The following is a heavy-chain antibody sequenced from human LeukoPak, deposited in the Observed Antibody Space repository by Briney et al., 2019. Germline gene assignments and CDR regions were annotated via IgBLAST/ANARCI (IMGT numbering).Heavy chain of an antibody. Sequence: GGSLRLSCAASGFTFSGYAMSWVRQAPGKVLEWVSAISGSGGSTYYAYSVKGRFTISRDTSKNTLYLQMNSLRAEDTAVYYCAKDRSYGDYGYWGQGTLVTVSS. D-gene: IGHD4-17*01. J-gene: IGHJ4*02. CDR1: GFTFSGYA. CDR2: ISGSGGST. CDR3: AKDRSYGDYGY. V-gene: IGHV3-23*01.